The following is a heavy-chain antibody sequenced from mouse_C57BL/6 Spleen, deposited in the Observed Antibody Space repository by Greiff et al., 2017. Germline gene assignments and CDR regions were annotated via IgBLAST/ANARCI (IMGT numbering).Heavy chain of an antibody. V-gene: IGHV5-4*01. CDR1: GFTFSSYA. CDR3: ARDRTGPYYFDY. J-gene: IGHJ2*01. Sequence: EVMLVESGGGLVKPGGSLKLSCAASGFTFSSYAMSWVRQTPEKRLEWVATISDGGRYTYYPDNVKGRFIISRDNAKNNLYLQMSHLKSEDTAMYYCARDRTGPYYFDYWGQGTTLTVSS. D-gene: IGHD4-1*01. CDR2: ISDGGRYT.